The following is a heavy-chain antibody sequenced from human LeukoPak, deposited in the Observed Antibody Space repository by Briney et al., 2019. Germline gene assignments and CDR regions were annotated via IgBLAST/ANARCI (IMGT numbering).Heavy chain of an antibody. CDR3: AKDREGIAVAGTLYYYYGMDV. CDR2: ISGSGGST. D-gene: IGHD6-19*01. J-gene: IGHJ6*02. V-gene: IGHV3-23*01. CDR1: GFTFSSYA. Sequence: PGGSLRLSCAASGFTFSSYAMSWVRQAPGRGLEWVSAISGSGGSTYYADSVKGRSTISRDNSKNTLYLQMNSLRAEDTAVYYCAKDREGIAVAGTLYYYYGMDVWGQGTTVTVSS.